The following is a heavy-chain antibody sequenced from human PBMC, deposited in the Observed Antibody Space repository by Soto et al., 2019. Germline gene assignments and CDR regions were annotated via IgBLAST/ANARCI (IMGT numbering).Heavy chain of an antibody. J-gene: IGHJ6*02. D-gene: IGHD3-10*01. CDR1: GGSFSGYY. V-gene: IGHV4-34*01. CDR3: ATYGPGMVRGTYRSYYYGMDV. Sequence: QVQLQQWGAGLLKPSETLYLICTVYGGSFSGYYWGWIRQPPGKGLEWIGEINHSGSTNYNPSLKSRVTISVDTSKNQFSLKLSSVTAADTAVYYCATYGPGMVRGTYRSYYYGMDVWGQGTTVTVSS. CDR2: INHSGST.